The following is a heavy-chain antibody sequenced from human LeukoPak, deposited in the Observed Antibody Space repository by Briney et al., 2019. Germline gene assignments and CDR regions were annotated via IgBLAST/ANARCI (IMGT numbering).Heavy chain of an antibody. D-gene: IGHD4-11*01. J-gene: IGHJ6*03. Sequence: NSGGSLRLSCAASGFTFDDYGMSWIRQPPGKGLEWIGYVDHTGGTKFNPSLNGRVSISRDTSNNFFSLRLRSVTAADTAVYFCARGRVSSSTWYSTYYYFFYMDLWGKGTTVTVSS. CDR1: GFTFDDYG. CDR2: VDHTGGT. V-gene: IGHV4-59*01. CDR3: ARGRVSSSTWYSTYYYFFYMDL.